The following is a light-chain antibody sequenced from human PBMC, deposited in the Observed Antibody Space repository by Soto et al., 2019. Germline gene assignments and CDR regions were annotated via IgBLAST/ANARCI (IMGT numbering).Light chain of an antibody. CDR2: LNSDGSH. V-gene: IGLV4-69*01. Sequence: QSVLTQSPSASASLGASVKLTCTLSSGHSSYAIAWHQQQPEKGPRYLMKLNSDGSHSKGDGLPDRFSGYSSGAERYLTIAILQSEEEADYYCQTWGTGIVVFGGGTKLTVL. CDR3: QTWGTGIVV. J-gene: IGLJ2*01. CDR1: SGHSSYA.